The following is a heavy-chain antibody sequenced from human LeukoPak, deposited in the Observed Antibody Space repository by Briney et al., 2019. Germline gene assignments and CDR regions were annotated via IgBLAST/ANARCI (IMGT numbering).Heavy chain of an antibody. J-gene: IGHJ4*02. CDR3: ARDLDWNYPDY. Sequence: SESLSLTCTVSGGSISIYYWSWIRQPAGKRLEWIGHISSSGSTNYNPSLKSRVTMSVDSSKNQFSLILISVTAADTAVYYCARDLDWNYPDYWGQGTLVTVSS. V-gene: IGHV4-4*07. D-gene: IGHD1-7*01. CDR2: ISSSGST. CDR1: GGSISIYY.